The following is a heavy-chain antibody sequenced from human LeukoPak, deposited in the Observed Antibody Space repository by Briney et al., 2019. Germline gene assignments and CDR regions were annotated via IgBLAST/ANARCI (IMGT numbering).Heavy chain of an antibody. CDR3: AKDGGGYCNNSSC. J-gene: IGHJ4*02. V-gene: IGHV3-23*01. CDR2: ISDSGDKT. D-gene: IGHD2-2*01. Sequence: GGSLRLSCAASGFTFSIYAMHWVRQAPGKGLECVSAISDSGDKTDYADSVRGRFTIYRDNSKDTLYLQMNSLGAADTAVYYCAKDGGGYCNNSSCWGQGTLVTVSS. CDR1: GFTFSIYA.